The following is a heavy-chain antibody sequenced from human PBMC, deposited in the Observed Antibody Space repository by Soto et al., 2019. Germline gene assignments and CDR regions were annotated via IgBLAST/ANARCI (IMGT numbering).Heavy chain of an antibody. CDR2: IYYSGNT. V-gene: IGHV4-30-4*08. D-gene: IGHD4-17*01. CDR3: ARDKSGDYDY. J-gene: IGHJ4*02. Sequence: PSETLSLTCTVSGGSTSSSNYQWVWIRQPPGKGLEWIGNIYYSGNTYYNPSLKSRVTISVDTSKNQFSLKLSSVTAADTAVYYCARDKSGDYDYWGQGTLVTVSS. CDR1: GGSTSSSNYQ.